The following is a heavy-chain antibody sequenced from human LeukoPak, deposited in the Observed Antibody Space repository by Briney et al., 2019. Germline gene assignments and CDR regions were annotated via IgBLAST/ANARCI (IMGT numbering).Heavy chain of an antibody. D-gene: IGHD2-15*01. CDR1: GFTFSSSA. Sequence: GGSLRLSCAASGFTFSSSAMSWVRQAPGKGLEWVSAISNNGGYTYYADSVQGRFTISRDNSKSTLCLQMNSLRAEDTAVNYCAKQLGYCSDGSCYFPYWGQGTLVTVSS. CDR2: ISNNGGYT. J-gene: IGHJ4*02. CDR3: AKQLGYCSDGSCYFPY. V-gene: IGHV3-23*01.